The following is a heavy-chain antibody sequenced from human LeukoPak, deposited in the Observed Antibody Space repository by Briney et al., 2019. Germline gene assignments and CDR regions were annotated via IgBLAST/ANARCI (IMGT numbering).Heavy chain of an antibody. CDR2: INHSGST. CDR1: GGPFSGYY. Sequence: SETLSLTCAVYGGPFSGYYWSWIRQPPGKGLEWIGEINHSGSTNYNPSLKSRVTISVDTSKNQFSLKLSSVTAADTAVYYCARGGHFLDIVVVPAAHRGESYFDYRGQGTLVTVSS. CDR3: ARGGHFLDIVVVPAAHRGESYFDY. V-gene: IGHV4-34*01. J-gene: IGHJ4*02. D-gene: IGHD2-2*03.